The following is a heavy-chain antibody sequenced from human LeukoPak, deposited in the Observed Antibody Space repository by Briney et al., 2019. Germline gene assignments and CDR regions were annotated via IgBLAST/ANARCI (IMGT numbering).Heavy chain of an antibody. Sequence: VASVKVSCKASGYTFTGYYMHWVRQAPGQGLEWMGWINPNSGGTNYAQKFQGRVTMTRDTSISTAYMELSRLRSDDTAVYYCARVVGSGSYFVYYYYYMDVWGKGTTVTISS. D-gene: IGHD3-10*01. J-gene: IGHJ6*03. CDR2: INPNSGGT. CDR1: GYTFTGYY. V-gene: IGHV1-2*02. CDR3: ARVVGSGSYFVYYYYYMDV.